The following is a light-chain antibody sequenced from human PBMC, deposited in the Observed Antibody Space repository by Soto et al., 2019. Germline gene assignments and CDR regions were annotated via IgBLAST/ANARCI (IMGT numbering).Light chain of an antibody. V-gene: IGKV1-5*03. Sequence: DFQMNQFPSTLSASVGDRVTITCRASQSIDSWLAWYQQKPGKAPKLLIYKASSLQSGVPLRFSGSRSGTEFTLTISGLQPDDFATYHCQQYHSFPLTFGGGTKVEIK. CDR2: KAS. CDR1: QSIDSW. J-gene: IGKJ4*01. CDR3: QQYHSFPLT.